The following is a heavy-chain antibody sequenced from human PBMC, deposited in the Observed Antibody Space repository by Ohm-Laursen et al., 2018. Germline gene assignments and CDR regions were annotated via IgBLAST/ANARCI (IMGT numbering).Heavy chain of an antibody. D-gene: IGHD4-11*01. CDR2: IGGDDRT. Sequence: SLRLSCTASGFSFSSYAVTWVRQAPGKGLEWVSAIGGDDRTHYADSLKVRFTISKDKSKNMLYLQMNSLRAEDTAVYHCASRRIVTMDRGAFNVWGQGTMVTVSS. CDR1: GFSFSSYA. CDR3: ASRRIVTMDRGAFNV. V-gene: IGHV3-23*01. J-gene: IGHJ3*01.